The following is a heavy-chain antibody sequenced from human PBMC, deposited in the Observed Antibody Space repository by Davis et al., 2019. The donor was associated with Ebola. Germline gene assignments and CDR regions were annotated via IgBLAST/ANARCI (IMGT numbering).Heavy chain of an antibody. Sequence: SETLSLTCTVSGGSISSSSYYWSWIRQPPGKGLEWIGYIYYSGSTNYNPSLKSRVTISVDTSKNQFSLKLSSVTAADTAVYYCARFARRLDYWGQGTLVIVSS. CDR1: GGSISSSSYY. CDR2: IYYSGST. D-gene: IGHD3-10*01. V-gene: IGHV4-61*01. CDR3: ARFARRLDY. J-gene: IGHJ4*02.